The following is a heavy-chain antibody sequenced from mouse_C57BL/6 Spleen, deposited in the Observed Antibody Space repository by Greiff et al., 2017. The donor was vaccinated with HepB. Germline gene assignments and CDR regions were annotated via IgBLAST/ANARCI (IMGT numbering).Heavy chain of an antibody. CDR1: GYAFSSYW. CDR2: IYPGDGDT. Sequence: VQLQESGAELVKPGASVKISCKASGYAFSSYWMNWVKQRPGKGLEWIGQIYPGDGDTNYNGKFKGKATLTADKSSSTAYMQLSSLTSEDSAVYFCARRYGSSYVLFDYWGQGTTLTVSS. J-gene: IGHJ2*01. V-gene: IGHV1-80*01. CDR3: ARRYGSSYVLFDY. D-gene: IGHD1-1*01.